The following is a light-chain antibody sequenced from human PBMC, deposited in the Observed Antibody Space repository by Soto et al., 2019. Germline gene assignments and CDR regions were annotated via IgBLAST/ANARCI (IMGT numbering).Light chain of an antibody. CDR1: QSVSSN. CDR3: QQYNNWPRT. V-gene: IGKV3-15*01. CDR2: GAS. Sequence: EVGMTQSPAHLSVSPVERATLSCRASQSVSSNLAWYQQKPGQAPRLLIYGASTRATGIPARFSGSGSGTEFTLTISSLQSEDFAVYYCQQYNNWPRTFGQGTKVDIK. J-gene: IGKJ1*01.